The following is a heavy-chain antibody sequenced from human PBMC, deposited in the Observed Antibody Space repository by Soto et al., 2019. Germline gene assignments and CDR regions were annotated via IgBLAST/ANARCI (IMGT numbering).Heavy chain of an antibody. V-gene: IGHV3-30-3*01. Sequence: GSLRLSCAASGFTFSSYAMHWVRQAPGKGLEWVAVISYDGSNKYYADSVKGRFTISRDNSKNTLYLQMNSLRAEDTAVYYCARDPRYSNTLSYFDYWGQGTLVTVSS. J-gene: IGHJ4*02. CDR3: ARDPRYSNTLSYFDY. D-gene: IGHD6-13*01. CDR1: GFTFSSYA. CDR2: ISYDGSNK.